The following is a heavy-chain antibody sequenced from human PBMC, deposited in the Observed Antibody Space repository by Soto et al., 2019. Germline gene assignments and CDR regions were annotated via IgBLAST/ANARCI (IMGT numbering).Heavy chain of an antibody. CDR2: ISPYTGNT. CDR3: VMVDNYVTPTPQDV. D-gene: IGHD3-16*01. J-gene: IGHJ6*02. CDR1: GYIFVNYG. V-gene: IGHV1-18*01. Sequence: QVQLVQSGDEVKKPGASVKVSCKASGYIFVNYGIAWVRQAPGQGLEWMGWISPYTGNTHSATKIQGRLTMTTDTSPSTVYMGLGRLTSDETAVYYCVMVDNYVTPTPQDVWGQGTTVTVSS.